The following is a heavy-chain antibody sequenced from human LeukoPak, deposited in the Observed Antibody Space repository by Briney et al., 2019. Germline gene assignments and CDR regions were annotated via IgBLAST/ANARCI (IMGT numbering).Heavy chain of an antibody. CDR1: GYSFTTYW. V-gene: IGHV5-51*01. Sequence: GESLKISCKGSGYSFTTYWIGWVRQTPGKGLGWMGIIYPGDSDTRYSPSFQGQVTISADKSISTAYLQWSSLKASDTAMYFCARFYGSGSLINFDYWGQGTLVTVSS. CDR3: ARFYGSGSLINFDY. D-gene: IGHD3-10*01. CDR2: IYPGDSDT. J-gene: IGHJ4*02.